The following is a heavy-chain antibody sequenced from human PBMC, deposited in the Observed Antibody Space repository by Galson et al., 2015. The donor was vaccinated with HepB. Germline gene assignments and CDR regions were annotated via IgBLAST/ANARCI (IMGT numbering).Heavy chain of an antibody. V-gene: IGHV1-2*06. J-gene: IGHJ4*02. Sequence: SVKVSCKASGYTFTGYYMHWVRQAPGQGLEWMGRINPNSGGTNYAQKFQGRVTMTRDTSISTAYMELSRLRSDDTAVYYCARDQSPVGATGLPGYWGQGTLVTVSS. CDR2: INPNSGGT. CDR1: GYTFTGYY. CDR3: ARDQSPVGATGLPGY. D-gene: IGHD1-26*01.